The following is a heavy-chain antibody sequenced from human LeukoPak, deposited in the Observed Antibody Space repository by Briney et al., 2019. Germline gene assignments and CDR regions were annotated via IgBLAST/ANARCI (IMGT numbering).Heavy chain of an antibody. CDR2: IYPGESDT. CDR1: GYSFTSYW. CDR3: VGRANPYAAPDY. J-gene: IGHJ4*02. V-gene: IGHV5-51*01. D-gene: IGHD1-14*01. Sequence: RGESLKISCKGSGYSFTSYWIGWVRQVPGRGLEFMGIIYPGESDTRYSPSFQGQVSISADTSISTAYLQWSSLKASDSAMYYCVGRANPYAAPDYWGQGTLVTVSS.